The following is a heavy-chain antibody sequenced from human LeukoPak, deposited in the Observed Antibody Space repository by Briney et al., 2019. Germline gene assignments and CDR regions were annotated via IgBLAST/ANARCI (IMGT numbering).Heavy chain of an antibody. D-gene: IGHD6-19*01. CDR1: GFTFSSYS. V-gene: IGHV3-21*01. J-gene: IGHJ3*02. CDR2: ISSSGTYK. Sequence: GGSLRLSCAVSGFTFSSYSMSWVRQAPGKGLEWVSSISSSGTYKYYADSVKGRFTISRDNAKNSLYLQMNSLRAEDTAVFYCARARGSGWDAFDIWGQGTMVTVSS. CDR3: ARARGSGWDAFDI.